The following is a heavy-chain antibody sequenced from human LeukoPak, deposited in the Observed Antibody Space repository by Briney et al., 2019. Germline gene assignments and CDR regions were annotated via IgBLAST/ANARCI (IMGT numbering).Heavy chain of an antibody. Sequence: ASVKVSCEASGYTFTSYGISWVRQAPGQGLEWMGWISAYNGNTNYAQKLQGRVTMTTDTSTSTAYMELRSLRSDDTAVYYCARDMYYYGSGSYYLFDYWGQGTLVTVSS. CDR3: ARDMYYYGSGSYYLFDY. D-gene: IGHD3-10*01. CDR1: GYTFTSYG. CDR2: ISAYNGNT. J-gene: IGHJ4*02. V-gene: IGHV1-18*01.